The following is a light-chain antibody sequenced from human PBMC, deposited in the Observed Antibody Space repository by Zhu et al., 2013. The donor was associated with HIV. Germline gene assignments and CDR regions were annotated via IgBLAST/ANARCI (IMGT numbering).Light chain of an antibody. V-gene: IGKV1-5*03. CDR2: KTT. CDR1: QIVNGR. CDR3: QQYNDYSRT. J-gene: IGKJ1*01. Sequence: DIQMTQSPSTLSASVGDRVTITCRASQIVNGRLAWYQQKPGRAPRLLIFKTTSLEVGVPSRFSGSGGGTEFALTISSLQPDDFATYYCQQYNDYSRTFGQGTKVEIK.